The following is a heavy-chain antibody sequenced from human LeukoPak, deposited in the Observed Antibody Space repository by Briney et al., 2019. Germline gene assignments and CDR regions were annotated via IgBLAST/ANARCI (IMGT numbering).Heavy chain of an antibody. CDR3: ARPTFSGYYSGPFDI. CDR1: GGSISSSNYY. D-gene: IGHD3-22*01. J-gene: IGHJ3*02. V-gene: IGHV4-39*01. Sequence: PSETLSLTCTVSGGSISSSNYYWGWIRQPPGKGLEWIGSIYYSGSTYYNPSLKSRVTISVDTSKNQFSLKLSSVTAADTAVYFCARPTFSGYYSGPFDIWGQGTIVAVSS. CDR2: IYYSGST.